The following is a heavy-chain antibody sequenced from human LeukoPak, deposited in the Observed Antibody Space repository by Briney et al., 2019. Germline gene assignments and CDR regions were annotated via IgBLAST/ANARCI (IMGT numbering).Heavy chain of an antibody. D-gene: IGHD3-22*01. Sequence: GGSLRLSCAASGFTFSSYAMSWVRQAPGKGLEWVSAISGSGGSTYYADSVKGRFTISRDNSKNTLYLQMNSLRAEDTAVYYCARSGPHYHDSSTYDYWGQGALVTVSS. CDR1: GFTFSSYA. CDR2: ISGSGGST. J-gene: IGHJ4*02. V-gene: IGHV3-23*01. CDR3: ARSGPHYHDSSTYDY.